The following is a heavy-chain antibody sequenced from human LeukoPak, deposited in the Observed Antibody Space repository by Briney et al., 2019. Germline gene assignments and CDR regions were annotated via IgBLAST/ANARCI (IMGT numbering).Heavy chain of an antibody. V-gene: IGHV6-1*01. Sequence: SQTLSLTCAISGDSVSSNSAAWNWIRQSPSRGLEWLGRTYYRSKWYNDYAVSVKSRITINPDTSKNQFSLQLNSVTPEDTAVYYCARVVVVPAVDIPLYYYMDVWGKGTTVTVSS. CDR2: TYYRSKWYN. CDR1: GDSVSSNSAA. CDR3: ARVVVVPAVDIPLYYYMDV. D-gene: IGHD2-2*01. J-gene: IGHJ6*03.